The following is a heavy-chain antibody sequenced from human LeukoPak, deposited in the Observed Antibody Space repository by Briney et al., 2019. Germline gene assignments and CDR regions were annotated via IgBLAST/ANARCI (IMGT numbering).Heavy chain of an antibody. D-gene: IGHD1-26*01. CDR1: GFPLSSYA. Sequence: GGSVSLSCAPSGFPLSSYAMSWARQAPGRGVEWVSAISGSGGSTYYADSVKGRFTISRENSKNTLYLQMNSLRAEDTAVYYCAKDIGSGSYSYYIDTWGRGTLVTVSS. J-gene: IGHJ4*02. CDR2: ISGSGGST. V-gene: IGHV3-23*01. CDR3: AKDIGSGSYSYYIDT.